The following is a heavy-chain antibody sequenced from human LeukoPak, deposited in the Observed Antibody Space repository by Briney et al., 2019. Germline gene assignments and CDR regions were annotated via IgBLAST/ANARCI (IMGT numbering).Heavy chain of an antibody. Sequence: GGSLRLSCAASGFIFSNYAMHWVRQAPGKGLDWVAVISYDGSYKDYADSVKGRFTISRDNSRNTVNLQMNSLRAEDTAVYYCARGARKGDDYGGFFDYWGQGTLVSVSS. CDR1: GFIFSNYA. CDR2: ISYDGSYK. CDR3: ARGARKGDDYGGFFDY. V-gene: IGHV3-30*04. D-gene: IGHD4-23*01. J-gene: IGHJ4*02.